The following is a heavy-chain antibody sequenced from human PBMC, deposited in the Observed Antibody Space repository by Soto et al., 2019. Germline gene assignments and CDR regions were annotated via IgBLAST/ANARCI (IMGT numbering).Heavy chain of an antibody. Sequence: KTXXTLSLPCSVSGASPSNYQYSWIRQSPGKGLEWIGYVYHRGTTYYTPSLKSRVNMSVDTSTKEFYLNLKSVTAAYTAVYYCALGGYNYGRPFDFWGQGTPGTVSS. V-gene: IGHV4-59*01. D-gene: IGHD5-18*01. CDR2: VYHRGTT. J-gene: IGHJ4*02. CDR3: ALGGYNYGRPFDF. CDR1: GASPSNYQ.